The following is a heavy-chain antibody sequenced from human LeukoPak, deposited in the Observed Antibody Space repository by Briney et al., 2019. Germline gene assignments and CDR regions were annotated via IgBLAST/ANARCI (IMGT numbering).Heavy chain of an antibody. Sequence: ASVKASCKASGGTFSSYAISWVRQAPGQGLEWMGGIIPIFGTANCAQKFQGRVTITADESTSTAYMELSSLRSEDTAVYYCARRPSGYDFVGHFDYWGQGTLVTVSS. CDR1: GGTFSSYA. CDR3: ARRPSGYDFVGHFDY. J-gene: IGHJ4*02. V-gene: IGHV1-69*13. D-gene: IGHD5-12*01. CDR2: IIPIFGTA.